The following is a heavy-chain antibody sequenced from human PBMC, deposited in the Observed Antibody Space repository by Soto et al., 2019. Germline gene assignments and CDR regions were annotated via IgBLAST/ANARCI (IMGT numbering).Heavy chain of an antibody. D-gene: IGHD4-4*01. CDR1: GGSISSGAYY. CDR2: IYYSRST. V-gene: IGHV4-31*03. J-gene: IGHJ5*02. Sequence: QVELQESGTGLVKPSQTLSLTCTVSGGSISSGAYYWSWIRHHPGKGLEWIGSIYYSRSTYYNPSLNSRVTIAVDASKNHFSLKLSSVTAAETAVYYCAGDTVSTVCWFDPWGQGTLVTVSS. CDR3: AGDTVSTVCWFDP.